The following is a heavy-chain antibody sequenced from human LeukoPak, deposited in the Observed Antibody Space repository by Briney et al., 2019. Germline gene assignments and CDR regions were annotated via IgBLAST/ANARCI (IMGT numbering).Heavy chain of an antibody. J-gene: IGHJ4*02. CDR1: GDSINSNY. CDR3: ARLLAGCPGGRCRAHFDY. D-gene: IGHD2-15*01. Sequence: SETLSLTCSVSGDSINSNYWSWMRQPPGKGLEWIGYIYYDGSTNYNPSLKSRVSMSVDTSKNQFSLNLSSVTAADTAVYHCARLLAGCPGGRCRAHFDYWGQGTLVTVSS. CDR2: IYYDGST. V-gene: IGHV4-59*01.